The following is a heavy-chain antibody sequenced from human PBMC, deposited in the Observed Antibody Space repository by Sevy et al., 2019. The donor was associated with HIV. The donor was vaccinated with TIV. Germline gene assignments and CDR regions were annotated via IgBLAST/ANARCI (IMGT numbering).Heavy chain of an antibody. J-gene: IGHJ4*02. CDR1: GFTFSGSA. CDR3: ATPTMTSLDYFDY. Sequence: GGSLRLSCAASGFTFSGSAIYWVRQASGKGLEWVGRIRSKADSYATAYAASVKGRFTISRDDSKNTAFLQMNVLKTEDTAVYYCATPTMTSLDYFDYWGQGTPVTVSS. V-gene: IGHV3-73*01. CDR2: IRSKADSYAT. D-gene: IGHD2-2*01.